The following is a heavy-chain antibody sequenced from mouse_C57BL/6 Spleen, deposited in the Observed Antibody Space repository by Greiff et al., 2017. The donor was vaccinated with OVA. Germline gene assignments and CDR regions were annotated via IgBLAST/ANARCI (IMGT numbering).Heavy chain of an antibody. Sequence: DVQLVESGGGLVKPGGSLKLSCAASGFTFSDYGMHWVRQAPEKGLEWVAYISSGSSTIYYADTVKGRFTISRDNAKNTLFLQMTSLRSEDTAMYYCALYGSTHYYAMDYWGQGTSVTVSS. CDR2: ISSGSSTI. V-gene: IGHV5-17*01. D-gene: IGHD1-1*01. CDR1: GFTFSDYG. CDR3: ALYGSTHYYAMDY. J-gene: IGHJ4*01.